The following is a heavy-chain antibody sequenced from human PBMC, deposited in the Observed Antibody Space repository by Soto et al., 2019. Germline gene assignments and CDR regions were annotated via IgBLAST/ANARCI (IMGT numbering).Heavy chain of an antibody. CDR1: GGSISSGGYY. CDR2: IYYSGST. V-gene: IGHV4-31*03. Sequence: SETLSLTCTVSGGSISSGGYYWSWIRQHPGKGLEWIGYIYYSGSTYYNPSLKSRVTISVDTSKNQFSLKLSSVTAADTAVYYCARDGRGVVAANAFDIWGQGTMVTVSS. J-gene: IGHJ3*02. D-gene: IGHD2-15*01. CDR3: ARDGRGVVAANAFDI.